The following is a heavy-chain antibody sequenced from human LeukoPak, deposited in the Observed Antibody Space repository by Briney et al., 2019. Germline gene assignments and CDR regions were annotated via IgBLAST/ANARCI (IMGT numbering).Heavy chain of an antibody. Sequence: GGSLRLSCAASGFSVSTFSMHWVRQVPGKGLVWVSRFKWDGIVSYADSVKGRFTISRDNAKNTVLLQMNSLRAEDTALYYCTGEDVPLFKDAFDIWGQGTMVTVPS. D-gene: IGHD2-2*01. J-gene: IGHJ3*02. CDR2: FKWDGIV. CDR3: TGEDVPLFKDAFDI. CDR1: GFSVSTFS. V-gene: IGHV3-74*01.